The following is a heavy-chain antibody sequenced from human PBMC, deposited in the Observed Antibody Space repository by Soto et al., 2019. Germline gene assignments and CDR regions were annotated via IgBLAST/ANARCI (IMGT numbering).Heavy chain of an antibody. CDR2: INHSGST. CDR3: ARDKITGLFDY. D-gene: IGHD2-8*02. J-gene: IGHJ4*02. CDR1: GGSFSGYY. V-gene: IGHV4-34*01. Sequence: QVQLQQWGAGLLKPSETLSLTCAVYGGSFSGYYWTWIHQPPGTGLEWIGEINHSGSTNYNPSLKSRVTISVDTSKNQFSLKLTSVTAADTAVYYCARDKITGLFDYWGQGTLVIVSS.